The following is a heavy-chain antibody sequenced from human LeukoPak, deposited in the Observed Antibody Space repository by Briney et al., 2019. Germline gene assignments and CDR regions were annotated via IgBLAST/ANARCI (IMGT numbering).Heavy chain of an antibody. V-gene: IGHV4-30-2*01. Sequence: SETLSLTCAVSGGSISSDGYSWSWIRQPPGKGLEWIGYIYYTGSTYYNPSLRSRVTISVDRSKNQFSLKLSSLTAADTAVYYCARSTGTAEYFQNWGQGTLVTVSS. J-gene: IGHJ1*01. CDR2: IYYTGST. D-gene: IGHD1-1*01. CDR3: ARSTGTAEYFQN. CDR1: GGSISSDGYS.